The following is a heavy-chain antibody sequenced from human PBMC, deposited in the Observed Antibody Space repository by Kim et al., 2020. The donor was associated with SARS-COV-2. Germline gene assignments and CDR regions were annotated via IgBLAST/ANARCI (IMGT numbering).Heavy chain of an antibody. Sequence: DSVKGRFTNSRDNSKNTLYLQMNSLRAEDTAVYYCAKDGKSVAGTTFFDYWGQGTLVTVSS. D-gene: IGHD6-19*01. CDR3: AKDGKSVAGTTFFDY. V-gene: IGHV3-30*02. J-gene: IGHJ4*02.